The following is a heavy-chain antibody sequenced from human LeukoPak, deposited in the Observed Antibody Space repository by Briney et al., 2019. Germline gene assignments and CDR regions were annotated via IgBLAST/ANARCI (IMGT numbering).Heavy chain of an antibody. CDR2: IYYSGST. CDR1: GGSISSYY. J-gene: IGHJ4*02. D-gene: IGHD6-13*01. V-gene: IGHV4-59*01. CDR3: ARDPGGMDV. Sequence: PSETLSLTCTVSGGSISSYYWSWIRQPPGKGLEWIGYIYYSGSTNYNPSLKSRVTISVDTSKNQFSLKLSSVTAADTAVYYCARDPGGMDVWGQGTLVTVSS.